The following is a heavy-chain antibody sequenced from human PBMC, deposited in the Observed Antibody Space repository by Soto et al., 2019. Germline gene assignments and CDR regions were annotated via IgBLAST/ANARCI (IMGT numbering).Heavy chain of an antibody. Sequence: ASVKVSCKASGYTFTSYAMHWVRQAPGQRLEWMGWINAGNGNTNYAQKLQGRVTMTTDTSTSTAYMELRSLRSDDTAVYYCARLVVLVPAAILYYYGMDVWGQGTTVTVSS. CDR2: INAGNGNT. D-gene: IGHD2-2*01. CDR3: ARLVVLVPAAILYYYGMDV. V-gene: IGHV1-3*01. CDR1: GYTFTSYA. J-gene: IGHJ6*02.